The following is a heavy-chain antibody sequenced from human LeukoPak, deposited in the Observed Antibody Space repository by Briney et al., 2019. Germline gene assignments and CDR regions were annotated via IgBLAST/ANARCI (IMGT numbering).Heavy chain of an antibody. CDR1: GFTFSSYA. CDR3: ARDSRGGDCSD. V-gene: IGHV3-30*04. J-gene: IGHJ4*02. CDR2: ISYDGSNK. D-gene: IGHD2-21*02. Sequence: PGGSLRLSCAASGFTFSSYAMHWVRQAPGKGLEWVAVISYDGSNKYYADSMKGRFTISRDNSKNTLYLQMNSLRAEDTAVYYCARDSRGGDCSDWGQGTLVTVSS.